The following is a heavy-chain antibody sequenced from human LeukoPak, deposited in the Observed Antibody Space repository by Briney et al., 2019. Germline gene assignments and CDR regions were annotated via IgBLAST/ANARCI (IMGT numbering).Heavy chain of an antibody. CDR2: INHSGST. CDR1: GGSFSGYY. V-gene: IGHV4-34*01. Sequence: SETLSLTCAVYGGSFSGYYWSWIRQPPGKGLEWIGEINHSGSTNYNPSLKSRVTLSVDTSKNQFSLKLSSVTAADTAVYYCARGRNRFAWELPCWFDPWGQGTLVTVSS. CDR3: ARGRNRFAWELPCWFDP. J-gene: IGHJ5*02. D-gene: IGHD1-26*01.